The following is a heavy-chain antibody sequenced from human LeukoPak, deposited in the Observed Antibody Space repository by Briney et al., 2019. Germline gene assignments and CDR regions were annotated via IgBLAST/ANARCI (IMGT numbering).Heavy chain of an antibody. CDR1: GFTFSSYG. V-gene: IGHV3-30*02. CDR2: IRYDGSNK. D-gene: IGHD3-10*01. J-gene: IGHJ5*02. Sequence: PGGSLRLSCAASGFTFSSYGTHWVRQAPGKGLEWVAFIRYDGSNKYYADSVKGRFTISRDNSKNTLYLQMNSLRAEDTAVYYCAKGDQLLWFGELWRTDPWGQGTLVTVSS. CDR3: AKGDQLLWFGELWRTDP.